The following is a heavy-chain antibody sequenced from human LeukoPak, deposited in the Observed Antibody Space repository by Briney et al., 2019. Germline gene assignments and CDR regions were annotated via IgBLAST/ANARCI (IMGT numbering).Heavy chain of an antibody. V-gene: IGHV1-69*05. CDR2: IIPIFGTA. CDR1: GGTFSSYA. D-gene: IGHD3-16*01. CDR3: ARDPGDYFDY. Sequence: SVKVSCKASGGTFSSYAISWVRQAPGQGLEWMGGIIPIFGTANYAQKFQGRVTMTTDTSTSTAYMELRSLRSDDTAVYYCARDPGDYFDYWGQGTLVTVSS. J-gene: IGHJ4*02.